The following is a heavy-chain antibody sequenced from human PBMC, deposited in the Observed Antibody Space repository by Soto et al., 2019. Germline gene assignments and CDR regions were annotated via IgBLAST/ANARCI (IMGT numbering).Heavy chain of an antibody. CDR2: VYWDDEK. CDR3: ALSSSPWPLSFAC. CDR1: GLSVTTSGVG. V-gene: IGHV2-5*02. D-gene: IGHD6-13*01. J-gene: IGHJ4*02. Sequence: QVTLKESGPTLVKPTQTLTLTCTLSGLSVTTSGVGVGWISQPPGQVLEWLTLVYWDDEKRYNPSLKSRLTISKDTSKNQVVLSMSNMDPMNTATYHCALSSSPWPLSFACWGQGILVTVSS.